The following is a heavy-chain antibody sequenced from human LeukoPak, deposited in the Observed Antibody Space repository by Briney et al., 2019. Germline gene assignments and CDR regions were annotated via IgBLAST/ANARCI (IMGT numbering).Heavy chain of an antibody. D-gene: IGHD5-12*01. J-gene: IGHJ4*02. Sequence: SETLSLTCTVSGGSISSSSYYWGWIRQPPGKGLEWIGSIYYSGSTYYNPSLKSRVTISVDTSKNQFSLKLSSVTAADTAVYYCARTYSGYDVLVRGRRHFDYWGQGTLVTVSS. CDR3: ARTYSGYDVLVRGRRHFDY. CDR1: GGSISSSSYY. CDR2: IYYSGST. V-gene: IGHV4-39*01.